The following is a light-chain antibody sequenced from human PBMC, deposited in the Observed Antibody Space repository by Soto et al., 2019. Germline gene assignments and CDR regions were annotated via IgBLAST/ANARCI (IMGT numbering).Light chain of an antibody. V-gene: IGKV1-6*01. J-gene: IGKJ5*01. CDR3: QQANSFPIT. CDR2: YAS. Sequence: AIQMTQSPSSLSASVGDRVTITCRASQGIRGDLGWYQHKSGKAPQLLINYASTLQTGVPPRFSGSGSGTEFSLTISSLQPEDFATYFCQQANSFPITFGQGTRLEIK. CDR1: QGIRGD.